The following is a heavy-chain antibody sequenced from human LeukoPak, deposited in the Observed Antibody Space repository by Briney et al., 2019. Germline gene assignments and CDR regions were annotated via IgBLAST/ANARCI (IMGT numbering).Heavy chain of an antibody. V-gene: IGHV4-34*01. D-gene: IGHD5-18*01. J-gene: IGHJ4*02. CDR2: INHSGST. CDR1: GGSFSGYY. Sequence: SETLSLTCAVYGGSFSGYYWSWIRQPPGKGLEWIGEINHSGSTNYNPSLKSRVTISVDTSKNQFSLKLSSVTAVDTAVYYCARWSYGGFDYWGQGTLVTVSS. CDR3: ARWSYGGFDY.